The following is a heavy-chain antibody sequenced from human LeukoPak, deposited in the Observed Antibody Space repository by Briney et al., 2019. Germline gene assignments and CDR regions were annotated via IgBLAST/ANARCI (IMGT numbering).Heavy chain of an antibody. CDR3: VRALGDA. J-gene: IGHJ5*02. Sequence: PGGSLRLSCAASGFSFRSYWMHWVRQVPGEGLVWVARINIEGTIISYADSEKGRFTISRDNAKNTLYLQMNSLRAEDTAVYYCVRALGDAWGQGTLVTVSS. CDR2: INIEGTII. D-gene: IGHD7-27*01. CDR1: GFSFRSYW. V-gene: IGHV3-74*01.